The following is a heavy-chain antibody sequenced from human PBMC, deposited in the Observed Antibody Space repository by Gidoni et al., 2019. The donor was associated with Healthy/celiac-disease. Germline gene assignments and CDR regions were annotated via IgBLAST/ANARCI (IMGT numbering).Heavy chain of an antibody. V-gene: IGHV4-34*01. Sequence: QAQLQQWGAGLLKPSETLSLTCAVYGGSFSGYYWSWIRQPPGKGLEWIGEINHSGSTNYNPSLKSRVTISVDTSKNQFSLKLSSVTAADTAVYYCARVEIVVVVAAAEYYYYMDVWGKGTTVTVSS. CDR3: ARVEIVVVVAAAEYYYYMDV. CDR2: INHSGST. J-gene: IGHJ6*03. D-gene: IGHD2-15*01. CDR1: GGSFSGYY.